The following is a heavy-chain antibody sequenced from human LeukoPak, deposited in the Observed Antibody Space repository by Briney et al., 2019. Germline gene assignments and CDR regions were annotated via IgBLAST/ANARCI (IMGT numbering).Heavy chain of an antibody. CDR3: AKDLSSGWYEDKFDY. J-gene: IGHJ4*02. V-gene: IGHV3-23*01. Sequence: GGSLRLSCAASGFTFSSYAMSWVRQAPGKGLEWVSAITISGGSTYYADSVKGRFTISRDNSKNTLYLQMNSLRAEDTAVYYCAKDLSSGWYEDKFDYWGQGTLVTVSS. CDR1: GFTFSSYA. D-gene: IGHD6-19*01. CDR2: ITISGGST.